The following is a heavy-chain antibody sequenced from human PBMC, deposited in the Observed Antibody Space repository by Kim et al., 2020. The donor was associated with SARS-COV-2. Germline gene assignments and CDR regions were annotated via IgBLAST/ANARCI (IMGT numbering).Heavy chain of an antibody. J-gene: IGHJ6*02. CDR2: ISYDGSNK. Sequence: GGSLRLSCAASGFTFSSYAMHWVRQAPGKGLEWVAVISYDGSNKYYADSVKGRFTISRDNSKNTLYLQMNSLRAEDTAVYYCARDREYCSGGSCSWDYYYCMDVWGQGTTVTVSS. CDR3: ARDREYCSGGSCSWDYYYCMDV. V-gene: IGHV3-30*04. D-gene: IGHD2-15*01. CDR1: GFTFSSYA.